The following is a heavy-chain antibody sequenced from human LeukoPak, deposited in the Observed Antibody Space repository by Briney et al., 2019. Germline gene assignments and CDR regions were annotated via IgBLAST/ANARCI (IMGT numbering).Heavy chain of an antibody. V-gene: IGHV3-48*01. Sequence: PGGSLRLSCAASGFTFSAFSMNWVRQAPGKGLEWLSYISSSSVIIHYADSVKGRFTISRDNAMNSLFLQMNSLRAEDTAVYYCAREIDGTAAALYDYYMDVWGKGTTVTVSS. CDR3: AREIDGTAAALYDYYMDV. CDR2: ISSSSVII. J-gene: IGHJ6*03. D-gene: IGHD6-13*01. CDR1: GFTFSAFS.